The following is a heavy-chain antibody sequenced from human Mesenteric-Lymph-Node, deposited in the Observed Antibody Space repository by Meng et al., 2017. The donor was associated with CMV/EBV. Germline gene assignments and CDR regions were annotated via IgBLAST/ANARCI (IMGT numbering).Heavy chain of an antibody. V-gene: IGHV4-61*01. J-gene: IGHJ4*02. Sequence: SETLSLTCTVSGGSVSNVNYFWSWIRQSPGTGLEWIGYMHHSGSANYNPSLKSRVTISVDASKNQFSLKLRSVTAADTAVYYCVRVSRSSNYDFWNLFDFWGQGTLVTVSS. CDR2: MHHSGSA. CDR3: VRVSRSSNYDFWNLFDF. CDR1: GGSVSNVNYF. D-gene: IGHD3-3*01.